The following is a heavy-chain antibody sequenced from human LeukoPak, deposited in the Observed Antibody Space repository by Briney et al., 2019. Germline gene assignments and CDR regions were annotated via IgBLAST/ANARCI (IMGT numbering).Heavy chain of an antibody. Sequence: SETLSLTCTASGGSINTYFWSWIRQPPGKGLEWIGYIYYSGSTNYNPSLKSRVTISVDTSKNQFSLKLSSVTAADTAVYYCARGVTGGWYGDFQHWGQGTLVTVSS. J-gene: IGHJ1*01. CDR1: GGSINTYF. CDR3: ARGVTGGWYGDFQH. CDR2: IYYSGST. V-gene: IGHV4-59*01. D-gene: IGHD6-19*01.